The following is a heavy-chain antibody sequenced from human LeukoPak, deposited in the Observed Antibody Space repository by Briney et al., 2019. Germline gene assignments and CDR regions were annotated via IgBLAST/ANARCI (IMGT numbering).Heavy chain of an antibody. Sequence: PSETLSLTCTVSGGSISSSSYYWGWIRQPPGKGLEWIANIYYSGTTFYNPSLKSRVTISVDTSKNQFSLKLSSLTAADTAVYYCARLASGGNSVDDYWGQGTLVTVSS. CDR2: IYYSGTT. J-gene: IGHJ4*02. D-gene: IGHD4-23*01. V-gene: IGHV4-39*01. CDR1: GGSISSSSYY. CDR3: ARLASGGNSVDDY.